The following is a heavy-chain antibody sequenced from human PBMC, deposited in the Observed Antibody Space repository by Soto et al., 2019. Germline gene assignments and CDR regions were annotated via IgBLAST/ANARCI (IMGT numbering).Heavy chain of an antibody. CDR1: GFSFSDAW. D-gene: IGHD3-10*01. J-gene: IGHJ4*02. CDR3: SGLWTETTMGY. V-gene: IGHV3-15*01. CDR2: IKSRGSGGTT. Sequence: PGGSLRLSCAASGFSFSDAWLSWVRQAPGKGLEWVGRIKSRGSGGTTDYAAPVNGRFTISRDDSENTMYLHMNSLKTEDTAVYFCSGLWTETTMGYWGEVTLVTVSS.